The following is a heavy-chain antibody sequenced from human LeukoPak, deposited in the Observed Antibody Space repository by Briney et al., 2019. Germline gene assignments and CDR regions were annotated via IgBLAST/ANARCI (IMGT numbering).Heavy chain of an antibody. J-gene: IGHJ6*02. V-gene: IGHV3-43*02. CDR1: GFTFDAYA. CDR2: INKDGSAT. Sequence: GGSLRLSCEASGFTFDAYAMHWVRQAPGKGLEWVSLINKDGSATYYADSVKGRFTISRDNSRNSLYLQMNSLRSEDTALYYCATWAFYHSLDVWGQGTTVTVSS. D-gene: IGHD1-26*01. CDR3: ATWAFYHSLDV.